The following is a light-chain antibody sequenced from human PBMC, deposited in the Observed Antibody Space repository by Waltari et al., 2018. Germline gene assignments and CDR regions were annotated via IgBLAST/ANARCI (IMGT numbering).Light chain of an antibody. V-gene: IGKV3-15*01. CDR1: QSVSKE. J-gene: IGKJ4*01. CDR3: QQYNSWPLT. CDR2: GAS. Sequence: EIVMTQSPGTLSLSPGDSATLSCRASQSVSKELAWYQQKPGQPPRLLIYGASTRATGIPARFSGSGSETEFTLTISSLQSEDFGVYCCQQYNSWPLTFGGGTKVEIK.